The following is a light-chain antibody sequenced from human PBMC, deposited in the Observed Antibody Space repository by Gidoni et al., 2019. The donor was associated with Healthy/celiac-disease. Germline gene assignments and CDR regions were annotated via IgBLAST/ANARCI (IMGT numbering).Light chain of an antibody. Sequence: EIVLTQSSATLSLSPGERATLSCRASQRVSSYLAWYQQKPGQAPRLLIYDASNSATGIPARFSGSGSGTDFTLTISSLEPEDFAVYYCQQRSNWPPMYTFGQGTKLEIK. CDR1: QRVSSY. CDR3: QQRSNWPPMYT. V-gene: IGKV3-11*01. CDR2: DAS. J-gene: IGKJ2*01.